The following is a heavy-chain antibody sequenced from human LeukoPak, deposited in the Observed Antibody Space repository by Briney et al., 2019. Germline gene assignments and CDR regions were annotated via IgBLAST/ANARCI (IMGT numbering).Heavy chain of an antibody. J-gene: IGHJ4*02. CDR3: AKDIGRTSGYFDY. CDR1: GFTFSNYE. CDR2: ISSSGTTI. Sequence: PGGSLRLSCAASGFTFSNYEWNWVRQAPGKGPEWVSYISSSGTTIYYADSVKGRFTISRDNAENSLYLQMNSLRTEDTALYYCAKDIGRTSGYFDYWGRGTLVTVSS. D-gene: IGHD1-14*01. V-gene: IGHV3-48*03.